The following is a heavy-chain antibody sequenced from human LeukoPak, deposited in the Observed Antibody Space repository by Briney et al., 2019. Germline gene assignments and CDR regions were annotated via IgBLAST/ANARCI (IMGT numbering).Heavy chain of an antibody. CDR3: AKGGIGGTVVTFDAFDI. V-gene: IGHV3-23*01. D-gene: IGHD4-23*01. CDR2: ISGSGGST. Sequence: GGSLRLSCAASGFTVSSNYMSWVRQAPGKGLEWVSAISGSGGSTYYADSVKGRFTISRDNSKNTLYLQMNSLRAEDTAVYYCAKGGIGGTVVTFDAFDIWGQGTMVTVSS. CDR1: GFTVSSNY. J-gene: IGHJ3*02.